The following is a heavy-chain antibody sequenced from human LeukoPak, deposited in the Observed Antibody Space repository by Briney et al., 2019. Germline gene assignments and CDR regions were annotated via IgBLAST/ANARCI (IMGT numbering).Heavy chain of an antibody. Sequence: GASGKVSCKASGFTFTSSAMQWVRQARGQRLEWIGWIVVGSGNTNYAQKFQERVTITRDMSTSTAYMELSSLRSEDTAVYYCAADQGSGWYVWGQGTLVTVSS. CDR3: AADQGSGWYV. D-gene: IGHD6-19*01. CDR1: GFTFTSSA. CDR2: IVVGSGNT. V-gene: IGHV1-58*02. J-gene: IGHJ4*02.